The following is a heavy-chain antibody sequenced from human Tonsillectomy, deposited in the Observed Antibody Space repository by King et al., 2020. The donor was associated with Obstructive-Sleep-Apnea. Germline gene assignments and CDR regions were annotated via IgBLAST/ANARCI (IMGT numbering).Heavy chain of an antibody. CDR2: ISYDGTNK. CDR3: AKKFYDFWSGFSGTQPDFSYFGMDV. J-gene: IGHJ6*02. D-gene: IGHD3-3*01. CDR1: GFTFSSYG. Sequence: HVQLVESGGGVVQPGRSLRLSCAASGFTFSSYGMHWVRQAPGKGLEWVAVISYDGTNKYYADSVKGRFTISRDNSKNTLYLQMNSLRPEDTAVYYCAKKFYDFWSGFSGTQPDFSYFGMDVWGQGTTVTVSS. V-gene: IGHV3-30*18.